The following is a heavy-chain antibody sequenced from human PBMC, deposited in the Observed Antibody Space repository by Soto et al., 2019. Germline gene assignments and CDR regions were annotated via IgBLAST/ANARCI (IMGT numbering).Heavy chain of an antibody. D-gene: IGHD2-15*01. CDR2: ISHSGST. Sequence: SETLSLTCAVYGGSFSGYYWSWIRQPPGMGLEWIGEISHSGSTNYNPSLKSRVTISVDTSKNQFSLKLSSVTAADTAVYYCERGNFVVVVAASTLEYYFDYWGQGNLVTVSS. CDR3: ERGNFVVVVAASTLEYYFDY. V-gene: IGHV4-34*01. CDR1: GGSFSGYY. J-gene: IGHJ4*02.